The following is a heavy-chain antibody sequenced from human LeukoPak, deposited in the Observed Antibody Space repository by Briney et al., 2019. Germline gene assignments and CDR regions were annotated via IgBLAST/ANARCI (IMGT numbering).Heavy chain of an antibody. J-gene: IGHJ6*03. D-gene: IGHD3-9*01. CDR3: ARENYDILTGYYVGYYMDV. CDR2: INPSGSST. Sequence: ASVKVSCKASGYSFTSHYMHWVRQAPGQGLEWMGLINPSGSSTLYAQKFQGRVTMTRDMSTTTDYMELSSLRSEDTAVYYCARENYDILTGYYVGYYMDVWGKGTTVTVSS. CDR1: GYSFTSHY. V-gene: IGHV1-46*01.